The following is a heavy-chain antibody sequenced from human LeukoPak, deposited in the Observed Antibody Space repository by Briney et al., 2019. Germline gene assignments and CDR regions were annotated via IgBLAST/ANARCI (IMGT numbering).Heavy chain of an antibody. J-gene: IGHJ4*02. Sequence: ASVKVSCKASGYTFTGYYMHWVRQAPGQGLEWMGRINPNSGGTNYAQKFQGRVTMTGDTSISTAYMELSRLRSDDTAVYYCARAYYYGSGPAGYWGQGTLVTVSS. D-gene: IGHD3-10*01. CDR1: GYTFTGYY. V-gene: IGHV1-2*06. CDR3: ARAYYYGSGPAGY. CDR2: INPNSGGT.